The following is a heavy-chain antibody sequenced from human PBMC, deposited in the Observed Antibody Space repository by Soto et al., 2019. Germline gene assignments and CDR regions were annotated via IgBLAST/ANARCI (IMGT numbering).Heavy chain of an antibody. CDR2: ISYDGSNK. D-gene: IGHD3-3*01. Sequence: QVQLVESGGGVVQPGRSLRLSCAASGFTFSSYGMHWVRQAPGKGLEWVAVISYDGSNKYYADSVKGRFTISRDNSKNTLYLQMNSLRAEETAVYYCAKDGTLRFSTSHFDYWGQGTLVTVSS. CDR1: GFTFSSYG. CDR3: AKDGTLRFSTSHFDY. J-gene: IGHJ4*02. V-gene: IGHV3-30*18.